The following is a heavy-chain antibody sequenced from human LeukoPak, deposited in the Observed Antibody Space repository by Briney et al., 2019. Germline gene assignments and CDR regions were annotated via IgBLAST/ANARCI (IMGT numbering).Heavy chain of an antibody. CDR3: LRTTLGPAGAIHF. D-gene: IGHD2-2*01. V-gene: IGHV3-74*01. CDR2: INTDGSSV. CDR1: GFTFSSYW. J-gene: IGHJ4*02. Sequence: PGGSVRLSCAASGFTFSSYWMHWVRQAPGKGLVWVSRINTDGSSVTYAEFVKGRFTISRDNAKNTLYLQMNSLRAEDTAVYYCLRTTLGPAGAIHFWGEGTLVGVSS.